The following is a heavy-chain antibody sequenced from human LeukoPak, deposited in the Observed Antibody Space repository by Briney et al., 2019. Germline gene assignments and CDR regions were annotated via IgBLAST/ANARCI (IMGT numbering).Heavy chain of an antibody. D-gene: IGHD5-18*01. CDR3: AKKVNSYGYHYYGMDV. Sequence: GGSLRLSCAASGLTFSSYAMSWVRQAPGKGLEWVSAISGSGGSTYYADSVKGRFTISRDNSKNTLYLQMNSLRAEDTAVYYCAKKVNSYGYHYYGMDVWGQGTTVTVSS. CDR2: ISGSGGST. J-gene: IGHJ6*02. V-gene: IGHV3-23*01. CDR1: GLTFSSYA.